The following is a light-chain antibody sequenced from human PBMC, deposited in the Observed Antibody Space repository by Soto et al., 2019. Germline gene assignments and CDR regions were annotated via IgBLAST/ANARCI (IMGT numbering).Light chain of an antibody. J-gene: IGLJ3*02. CDR3: QVWDSGSEYWV. Sequence: SYELTQSPSVSVAPRQTARITCGGNNIGTKSVHWYQQKPGQSPVLVVYDDTDRPSGIPERFSGSNSGSTATLTISRVDAGDEADYYCQVWDSGSEYWVFGGGTQLTVL. CDR1: NIGTKS. V-gene: IGLV3-21*02. CDR2: DDT.